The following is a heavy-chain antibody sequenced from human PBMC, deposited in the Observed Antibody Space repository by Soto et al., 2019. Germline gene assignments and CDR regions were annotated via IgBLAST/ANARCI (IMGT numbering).Heavy chain of an antibody. D-gene: IGHD7-27*01. CDR1: GGSISSYY. Sequence: QLQLQESGPGLVKPSETLSLTCTVSGGSISSYYWGWISRPPGKGLEWIGSIYYSGSTYYNPSLKSRVTISVDTSKNQFSLKLSSVTAADTAVYYCARRWGYSFDYWGQGTLVTVSS. CDR3: ARRWGYSFDY. J-gene: IGHJ4*02. V-gene: IGHV4-39*01. CDR2: IYYSGST.